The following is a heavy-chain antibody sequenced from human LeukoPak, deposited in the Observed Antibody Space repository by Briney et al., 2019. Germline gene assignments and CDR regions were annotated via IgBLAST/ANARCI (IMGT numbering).Heavy chain of an antibody. V-gene: IGHV4-4*07. Sequence: SETLSLTCIVSDGSISYNYWSWIRQSAGKGLELIGRIYYTGSTNYNPSLRSRVTMSVDASKNQFSLMLSSVTAADTAVYYCARGLSGDSYGFEYWGQGTLVTVSS. D-gene: IGHD5-18*01. CDR3: ARGLSGDSYGFEY. CDR1: DGSISYNY. CDR2: IYYTGST. J-gene: IGHJ4*02.